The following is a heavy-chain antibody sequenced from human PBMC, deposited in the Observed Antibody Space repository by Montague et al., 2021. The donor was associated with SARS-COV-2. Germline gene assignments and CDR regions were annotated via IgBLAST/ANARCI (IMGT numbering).Heavy chain of an antibody. CDR3: ARGYCSSGICYEGYGMDV. CDR2: IHSGGET. J-gene: IGHJ6*02. D-gene: IGHD2-15*01. V-gene: IGHV3-53*01. CDR1: GFTVTYNY. Sequence: SLRLSCAASGFTVTYNYMSWVRQAPGKGLEWVSVIHSGGETYYADSVKGRFTISRDDSRNTLFLQMNSLRAEDTAVYFCARGYCSSGICYEGYGMDVWGQGTTVTVSS.